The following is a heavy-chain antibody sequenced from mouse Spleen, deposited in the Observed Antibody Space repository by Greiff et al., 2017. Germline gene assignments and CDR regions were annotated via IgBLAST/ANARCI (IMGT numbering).Heavy chain of an antibody. Sequence: VQLQQSGPELVKPGASVKISCKASGYTFTDYYMNWVKQSHGKSLEWIGDINPNNGGTSYNQKFKGKATLTVDKSSSTAYMELRSLTSEDSAVYYCARRSERGTWFAYWGQGTLVTVSA. J-gene: IGHJ3*01. CDR1: GYTFTDYY. CDR3: ARRSERGTWFAY. V-gene: IGHV1-26*01. CDR2: INPNNGGT.